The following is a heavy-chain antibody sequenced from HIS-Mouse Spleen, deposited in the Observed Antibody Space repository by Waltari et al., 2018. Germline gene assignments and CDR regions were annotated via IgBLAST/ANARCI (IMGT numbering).Heavy chain of an antibody. D-gene: IGHD3-3*01. CDR1: GYTFTSYG. J-gene: IGHJ5*02. CDR2: VSAYKGNT. CDR3: ARSESRFLEWLDWFDP. Sequence: QVQLVQSGAEVKKPGASVKVSCKASGYTFTSYGISWVGQAPGQGLEWMGWVSAYKGNTNYAQRLQGRVTMTTDTSTSTAYMELRSLRSDDTAVYYCARSESRFLEWLDWFDPWGQGTLVTVSS. V-gene: IGHV1-18*01.